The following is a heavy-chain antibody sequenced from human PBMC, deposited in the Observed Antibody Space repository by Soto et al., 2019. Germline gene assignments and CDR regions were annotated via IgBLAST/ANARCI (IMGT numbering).Heavy chain of an antibody. CDR1: GYTFTSYD. Sequence: QVQLVQSGAEVKKPGASVKVSCKASGYTFTSYDINWVRQATGQGLEWMGWMNPNSGNTGYAQKFQGRVTMTRNTSISTGYMELSSLRSEDTAVYYCVREGGLGYCSSTSCHDYWYFDLWGRGTLVTVSS. V-gene: IGHV1-8*01. D-gene: IGHD2-2*01. CDR3: VREGGLGYCSSTSCHDYWYFDL. CDR2: MNPNSGNT. J-gene: IGHJ2*01.